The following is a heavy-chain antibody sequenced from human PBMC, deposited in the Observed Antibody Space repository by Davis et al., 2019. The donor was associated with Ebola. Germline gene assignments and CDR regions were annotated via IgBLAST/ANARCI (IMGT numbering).Heavy chain of an antibody. CDR2: IIPILGIA. CDR3: ARDFGWELRGYFDY. V-gene: IGHV1-69*04. D-gene: IGHD1-26*01. J-gene: IGHJ4*02. Sequence: AASVKVSCKASGGTFSSYAISWVRQAPGQGLEWMGRIIPILGIANYAQKFQGRVTITADESTSTAYMELSSLRSEDTAVYYCARDFGWELRGYFDYWGQGTLVTVSS. CDR1: GGTFSSYA.